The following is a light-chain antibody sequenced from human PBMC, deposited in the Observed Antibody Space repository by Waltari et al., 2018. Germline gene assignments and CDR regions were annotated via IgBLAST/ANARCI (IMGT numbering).Light chain of an antibody. Sequence: SSELTQDPAVSVALGQTVRITCQGDRIRRYYGSWYQQKPGQDPVLVLYGKNNRPSGIPNRFSGSSSGDTASLTITGAQAEDEAAYYCNSRDSSGLVVFGGGTKLTVL. J-gene: IGLJ2*01. CDR3: NSRDSSGLVV. CDR2: GKN. CDR1: RIRRYY. V-gene: IGLV3-19*01.